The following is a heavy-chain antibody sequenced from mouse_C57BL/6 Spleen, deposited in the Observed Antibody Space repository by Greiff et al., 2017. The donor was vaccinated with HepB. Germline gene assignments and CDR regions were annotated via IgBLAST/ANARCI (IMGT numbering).Heavy chain of an antibody. Sequence: QVQLQQSGAELVRPGASVTLSCKASGYTFTDYEMHWVKQTPVHGLEWIGAIDPETGGTAYNQKFKGKAILTADKSSSTAYMELRSLTSEDSAVYYCTGWGGAYYAMDYWGQGTSVTVSS. CDR3: TGWGGAYYAMDY. CDR2: IDPETGGT. D-gene: IGHD1-1*02. V-gene: IGHV1-15*01. CDR1: GYTFTDYE. J-gene: IGHJ4*01.